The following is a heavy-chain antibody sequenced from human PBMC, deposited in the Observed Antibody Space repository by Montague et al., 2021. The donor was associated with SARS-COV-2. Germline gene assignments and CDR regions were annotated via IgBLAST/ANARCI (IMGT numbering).Heavy chain of an antibody. CDR3: ARLRQGEDHFDY. V-gene: IGHV4-39*01. CDR2: VYYTGKT. Sequence: SETLSLTCNVTGATTNTGTHYWGWIRQPPGKVLEWIGSVYYTGKTYYNPSLKSRVTVSVDTSKNYFSLILTSVTAADTALYYCARLRQGEDHFDYWGRGTLVTVSS. CDR1: GATTNTGTHY. J-gene: IGHJ4*02. D-gene: IGHD3-16*01.